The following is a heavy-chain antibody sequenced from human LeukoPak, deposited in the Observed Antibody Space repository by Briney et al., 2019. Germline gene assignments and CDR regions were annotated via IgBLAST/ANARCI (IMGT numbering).Heavy chain of an antibody. CDR3: ATIMTTVTTPFDY. CDR2: INPNSGGT. CDR1: GYTFTGYY. V-gene: IGHV1-2*02. Sequence: ASVKVSCKASGYTFTGYYMHWVRQAPGQGLEWMGWINPNSGGTNYAQKFQGRVTMTRDTSISTAYMELSRLRSDDTAVHYCATIMTTVTTPFDYWGQGTLVTVSS. D-gene: IGHD4-17*01. J-gene: IGHJ4*02.